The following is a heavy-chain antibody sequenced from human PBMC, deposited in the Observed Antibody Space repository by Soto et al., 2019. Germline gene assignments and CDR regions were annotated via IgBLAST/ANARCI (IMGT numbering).Heavy chain of an antibody. J-gene: IGHJ2*01. CDR2: IYYSGSN. CDR1: GGSISSGGYY. Sequence: QVQLQESGPGLVKPSQTLYLTCTVSGGSISSGGYYWSWLRQHQGKGLEWIGYIYYSGSNYNNPSLKMRVTISVATSKNQFALKLRSVTASDTAVYYCASGPSDYGKVPWYFDLWGRGTLVTVSS. V-gene: IGHV4-31*03. CDR3: ASGPSDYGKVPWYFDL. D-gene: IGHD3-16*01.